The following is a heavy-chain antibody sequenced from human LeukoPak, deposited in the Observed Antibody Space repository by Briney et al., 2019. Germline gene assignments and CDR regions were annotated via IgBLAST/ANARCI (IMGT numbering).Heavy chain of an antibody. D-gene: IGHD3-10*01. V-gene: IGHV4-34*01. CDR1: GGSFSGYY. CDR2: INHSGST. Sequence: PSETLSLTCAVYGGSFSGYYWSWIRQPPGKGLEWIGEINHSGSTNYNPSLKSRVTISVDTSKNQFSLKLSSVTAADTAVYYCARVNTKGSGSNRYYYGMDVWGQGTTVTVSS. CDR3: ARVNTKGSGSNRYYYGMDV. J-gene: IGHJ6*02.